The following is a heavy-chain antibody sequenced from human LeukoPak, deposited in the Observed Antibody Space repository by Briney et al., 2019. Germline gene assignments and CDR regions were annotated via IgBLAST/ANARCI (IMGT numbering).Heavy chain of an antibody. CDR2: ISAYNGNT. V-gene: IGHV1-18*01. D-gene: IGHD4-17*01. CDR1: GYTFTSYG. J-gene: IGHJ5*02. CDR3: ARVRDYGDAPSAWFDP. Sequence: ASVKVSCTASGYTFTSYGISWVRQAPGQGLEWMGWISAYNGNTNYAQKLQGRVTMTTDTSTSTAYMELRSLRSDDTAVYYCARVRDYGDAPSAWFDPWGQGTLVTVSS.